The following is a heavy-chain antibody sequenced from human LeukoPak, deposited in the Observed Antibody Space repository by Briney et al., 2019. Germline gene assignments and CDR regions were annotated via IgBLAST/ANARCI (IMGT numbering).Heavy chain of an antibody. J-gene: IGHJ4*02. D-gene: IGHD3-9*01. V-gene: IGHV1-69*06. Sequence: SVKVSCKASGGTFSSYAISWVRQAPGQGLEWMGGIIPIFGTANYAQKFQGRVTITADKSTSTAYMELSSLRSEDTAVYYRARDSISYDILTGYYNEGGVDYWGQGTLVTVSS. CDR2: IIPIFGTA. CDR3: ARDSISYDILTGYYNEGGVDY. CDR1: GGTFSSYA.